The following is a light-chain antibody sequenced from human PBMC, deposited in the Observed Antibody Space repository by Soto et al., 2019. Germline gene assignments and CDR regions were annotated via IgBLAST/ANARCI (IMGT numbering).Light chain of an antibody. Sequence: DIQMTQSPSSVSASIGDRVTITCRASQDINIAVAWFQQKPGEAPRLLIYTASSLHSGVPSRFSGSGSGTECTLTITSLQPEDFATYYCQQGNSFPLSFGEGTKVEIK. CDR1: QDINIA. J-gene: IGKJ4*01. CDR3: QQGNSFPLS. V-gene: IGKV1-12*01. CDR2: TAS.